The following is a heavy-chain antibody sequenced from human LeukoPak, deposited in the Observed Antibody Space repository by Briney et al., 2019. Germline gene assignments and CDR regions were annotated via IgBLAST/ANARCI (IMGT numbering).Heavy chain of an antibody. CDR2: ISGSGGST. CDR3: AKRIGSCNSISCLYFDH. V-gene: IGHV3-23*01. Sequence: GGSLRLSCAASGFTFTSYAISWVRQAPGKGLEWVSTISGSGGSTYYADSVKGRFTISRDNSRNMLYLQMNSLSADDTAVYYCAKRIGSCNSISCLYFDHWGQGALVTVSS. CDR1: GFTFTSYA. D-gene: IGHD2/OR15-2a*01. J-gene: IGHJ4*02.